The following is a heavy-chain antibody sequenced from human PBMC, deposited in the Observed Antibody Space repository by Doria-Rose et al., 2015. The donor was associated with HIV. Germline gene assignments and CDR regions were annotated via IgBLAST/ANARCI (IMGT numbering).Heavy chain of an antibody. J-gene: IGHJ4*02. CDR1: GVSLSSPGMG. CDR3: ARIRSSRWYHKYYFDF. D-gene: IGHD6-13*01. V-gene: IGHV2-26*01. Sequence: QVTLKESGPVLVKPTETLTLTCTVSGVSLSSPGMGVSWIRQPPGKALEWLVHLFSDDERSYNTYLKSRLTISRGTSKSQVVLTMTDMDPVDTATYYCARIRSSRWYHKYYFDFWGQGTLVIVSA. CDR2: LFSDDER.